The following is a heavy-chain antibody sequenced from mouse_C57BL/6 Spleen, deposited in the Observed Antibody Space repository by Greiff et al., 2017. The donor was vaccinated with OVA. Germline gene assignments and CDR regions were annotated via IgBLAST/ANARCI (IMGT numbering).Heavy chain of an antibody. Sequence: QVQLQQPGAELVRPGSSVKLSCKASGYTFTSYWMHWVKQRPIQGLEWIGNIDPSDSETHYNQKFKDKATLTVDKSSSTAYMQLSSLTSEDSAVYYCASYYYGYDGFAYWGQGTLVTVSA. CDR1: GYTFTSYW. V-gene: IGHV1-52*01. CDR2: IDPSDSET. CDR3: ASYYYGYDGFAY. D-gene: IGHD2-2*01. J-gene: IGHJ3*01.